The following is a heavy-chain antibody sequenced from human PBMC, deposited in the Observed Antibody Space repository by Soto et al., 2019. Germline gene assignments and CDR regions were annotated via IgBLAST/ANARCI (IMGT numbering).Heavy chain of an antibody. J-gene: IGHJ5*02. CDR3: ARDHYDFWSGFPPTIWFHP. Sequence: QVQLVQSGAEVKKPGASVKVSCKASGYPFTSYYVHWVRQAPGQGLEWMGFINPSSGSTSYAQKFQGRVTMTRDTSTSTVYMEVSSLRSEDTAVYYCARDHYDFWSGFPPTIWFHPWGQGTLVTVSS. V-gene: IGHV1-46*01. CDR2: INPSSGST. CDR1: GYPFTSYY. D-gene: IGHD3-3*01.